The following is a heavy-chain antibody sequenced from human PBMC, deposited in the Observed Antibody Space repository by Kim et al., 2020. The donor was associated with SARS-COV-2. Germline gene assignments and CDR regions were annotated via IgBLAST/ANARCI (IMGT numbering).Heavy chain of an antibody. CDR2: ISYDGSNK. CDR1: GFTFSSYA. J-gene: IGHJ6*01. CDR3: ARGGDIVVVVAATFHYYG. Sequence: GGSLRLSCAASGFTFSSYAMHWVRQAPGKGLEWVAVISYDGSNKYYADSVKGRFTISRDNSKNTLYLQMNSLRAEDTAVYYWARGGDIVVVVAATFHYYG. D-gene: IGHD2-15*01. V-gene: IGHV3-30*04.